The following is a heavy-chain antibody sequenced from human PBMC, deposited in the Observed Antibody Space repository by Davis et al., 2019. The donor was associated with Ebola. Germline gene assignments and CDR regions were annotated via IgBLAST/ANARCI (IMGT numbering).Heavy chain of an antibody. J-gene: IGHJ4*02. CDR1: GYTFPSYG. D-gene: IGHD3-22*01. Sequence: AASVKVSCKASGYTFPSYGISWVRQAPGQGLEWMGWISAYNGNTNYAQKLQGRVTITADESTSTAYMELSSLRSEDTAVYYCARGGWGYYDSSGYYPHPHFDYWGQGTLVTVSS. CDR3: ARGGWGYYDSSGYYPHPHFDY. CDR2: ISAYNGNT. V-gene: IGHV1-18*04.